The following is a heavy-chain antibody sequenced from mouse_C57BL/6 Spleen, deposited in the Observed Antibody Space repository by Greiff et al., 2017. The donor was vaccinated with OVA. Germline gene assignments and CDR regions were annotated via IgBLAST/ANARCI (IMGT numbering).Heavy chain of an antibody. CDR2: IYPGDGDT. V-gene: IGHV1-80*01. Sequence: QVQLKQSGAELVKPGASVKISCKASGYAFSSYWMNWVKQRPGKGLEWIGQIYPGDGDTNYNGKFKGKATLTADKSSSTAYMQLSSLTSEDSAVYFCARNFPFTTVVATDYFDYWGQGTTLTVSS. J-gene: IGHJ2*01. CDR3: ARNFPFTTVVATDYFDY. CDR1: GYAFSSYW. D-gene: IGHD1-1*01.